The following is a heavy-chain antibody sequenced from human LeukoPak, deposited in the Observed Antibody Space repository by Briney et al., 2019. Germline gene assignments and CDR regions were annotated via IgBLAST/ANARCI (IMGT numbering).Heavy chain of an antibody. CDR2: IYYSGST. Sequence: PSQTLSLTCTVSGGSISSGDYYWSWIRQPPGKGLEWIGYIYYSGSTYYNPSLKSRVTISVDTSKNQFSLKLSSVTAADTAVYYCARAWTTVTTVDYWGQGTLVTVSS. J-gene: IGHJ4*02. CDR3: ARAWTTVTTVDY. V-gene: IGHV4-30-4*08. D-gene: IGHD4-17*01. CDR1: GGSISSGDYY.